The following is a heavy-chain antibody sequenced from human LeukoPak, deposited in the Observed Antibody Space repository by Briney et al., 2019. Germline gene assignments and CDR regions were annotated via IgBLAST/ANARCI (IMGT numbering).Heavy chain of an antibody. V-gene: IGHV3-73*01. D-gene: IGHD2-2*01. CDR1: GLTFSGSA. J-gene: IGHJ4*02. Sequence: GGSLRLSCAASGLTFSGSAIHWVRQASGKGLEWVGRIRSKTNSYATAYAASVKGRFTISRDDSKNTAYPQLNSLKNEDTAVYYCTRLPEGCSSTSCYYDYWGQGTLVTVSS. CDR3: TRLPEGCSSTSCYYDY. CDR2: IRSKTNSYAT.